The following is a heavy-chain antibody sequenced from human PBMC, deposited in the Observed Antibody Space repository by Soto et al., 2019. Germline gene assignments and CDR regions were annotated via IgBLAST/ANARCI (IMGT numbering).Heavy chain of an antibody. J-gene: IGHJ6*02. CDR3: ASCAGDDFWSGYYPWYYYGMDV. CDR2: ISYDGSNK. CDR1: GFTFSSYG. V-gene: IGHV3-30*03. D-gene: IGHD3-3*01. Sequence: GESLKISCAASGFTFSSYGMHWVRQAPGKGLEWVAVISYDGSNKYYADSVKGRFTISRDNSKNTLYLQMNSLRAEDTAVYYCASCAGDDFWSGYYPWYYYGMDVWGQGTTVTVSS.